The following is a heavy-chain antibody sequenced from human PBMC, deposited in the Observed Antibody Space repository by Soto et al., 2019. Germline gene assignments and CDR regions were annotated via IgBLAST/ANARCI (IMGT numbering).Heavy chain of an antibody. Sequence: QLQLQESGSGLVKPSQTLSLTCAVSGGSISSGGYSWSWIRQPPGKGLEWIGYIYHSGSTYYNPSLKSRATISVERSQSQVSLKLSSVAAADTAVYYCGRVPDRWGQGTLVTVSS. CDR2: IYHSGST. D-gene: IGHD2-2*01. V-gene: IGHV4-30-2*01. CDR1: GGSISSGGYS. J-gene: IGHJ5*02. CDR3: GRVPDR.